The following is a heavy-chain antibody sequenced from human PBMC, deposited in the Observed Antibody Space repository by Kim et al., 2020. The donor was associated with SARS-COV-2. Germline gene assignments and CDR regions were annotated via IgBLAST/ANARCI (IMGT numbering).Heavy chain of an antibody. CDR2: ISAYNGNT. V-gene: IGHV1-18*01. J-gene: IGHJ5*02. D-gene: IGHD6-19*01. CDR3: ARALAIAVAAGNWFDP. CDR1: GYTFTSYG. Sequence: ASVKVSCKASGYTFTSYGISWVRQAPGQGLEWMGWISAYNGNTNYAQKLQGRVTMTTDTSTSTAYMELRSLRSDDTAVYYCARALAIAVAAGNWFDPWGQGTLVTVSS.